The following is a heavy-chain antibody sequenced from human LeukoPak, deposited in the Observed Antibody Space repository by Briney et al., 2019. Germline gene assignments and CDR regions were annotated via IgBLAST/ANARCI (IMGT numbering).Heavy chain of an antibody. D-gene: IGHD2-2*01. Sequence: PSQTLSLTCTVSGGSISSGTYYWSWIRQPAGKGLEWIGRFYTSGNTNYNPSLKSRVTISVDTSKNQFSLKLNSVTAADTAVYYCARDSTDQDAFDIWGQGTMVTVSS. J-gene: IGHJ3*02. CDR1: GGSISSGTYY. CDR2: FYTSGNT. V-gene: IGHV4-61*02. CDR3: ARDSTDQDAFDI.